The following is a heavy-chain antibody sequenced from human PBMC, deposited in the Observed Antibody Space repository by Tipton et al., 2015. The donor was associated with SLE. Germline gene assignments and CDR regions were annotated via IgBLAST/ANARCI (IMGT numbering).Heavy chain of an antibody. D-gene: IGHD7-27*01. Sequence: SLRLSCVTSGFTFDNYVMSWVRQAPGKGLECVSGISGRGDSTFYADSVMGRFTVSRDNAKNSMYLQMDSLRAEDTGVYYCARENWGNFDYWGQGTLVTVSS. V-gene: IGHV3-23*01. CDR1: GFTFDNYV. CDR3: ARENWGNFDY. CDR2: ISGRGDST. J-gene: IGHJ4*02.